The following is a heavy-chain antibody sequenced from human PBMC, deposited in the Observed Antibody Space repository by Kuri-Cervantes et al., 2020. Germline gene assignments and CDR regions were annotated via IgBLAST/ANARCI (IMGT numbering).Heavy chain of an antibody. CDR1: GGSISTYY. Sequence: SETLSLTCTVSGGSISTYYWSWIRQPPGKGLEWIGYIYYSGGTNYNPSLESRVTISVDTSKNQFSLKLTSMTAADTAVYYCARGYRAMVRGVIGYWGQGTLVTVSS. V-gene: IGHV4-59*12. CDR2: IYYSGGT. D-gene: IGHD3-10*01. J-gene: IGHJ4*02. CDR3: ARGYRAMVRGVIGY.